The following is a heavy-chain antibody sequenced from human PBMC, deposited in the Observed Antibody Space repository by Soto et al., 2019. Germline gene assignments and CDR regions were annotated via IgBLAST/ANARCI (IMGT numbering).Heavy chain of an antibody. CDR2: IIPIFGTA. D-gene: IGHD3-22*01. CDR3: ARGMIVVVITTFYYYGMDV. J-gene: IGHJ6*02. Sequence: SVKGSCKASGGTFSSYAISWVRQAPVQGLEWMGGIIPIFGTANYAQKFQGRVTITADESTSTAYMELSSLRSEDTAVYYCARGMIVVVITTFYYYGMDVWGQGTTVTVSS. CDR1: GGTFSSYA. V-gene: IGHV1-69*01.